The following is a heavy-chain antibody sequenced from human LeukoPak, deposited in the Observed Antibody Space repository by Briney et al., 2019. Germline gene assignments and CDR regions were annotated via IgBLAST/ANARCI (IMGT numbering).Heavy chain of an antibody. V-gene: IGHV4-4*09. CDR3: ARHGDVRYFDWLKDGFDY. J-gene: IGHJ4*02. Sequence: PSETLSLTCTGFGCSISSYYWSWIRKPPGKGLEWIGYIYNSGITNKNPSLKSRVTISGDTSKNQFSLKLSSVTAADTAVYYCARHGDVRYFDWLKDGFDYWGQGTLVTVSS. CDR2: IYNSGIT. D-gene: IGHD3-9*01. CDR1: GCSISSYY.